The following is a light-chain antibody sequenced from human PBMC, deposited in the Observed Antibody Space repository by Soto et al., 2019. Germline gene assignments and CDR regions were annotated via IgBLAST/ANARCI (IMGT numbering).Light chain of an antibody. Sequence: EIVLTQSPYALSLSPGERVSISCRASHPVVRQYIAWYHQQPGPAPRLLIHYAIRRATGIPDWFSGSDSACGTDFTLFISRLDPEDCGFFYCQQYGRSPTFGHGTKVEVK. J-gene: IGKJ1*01. CDR1: HPVVRQY. CDR2: YAI. V-gene: IGKV3-20*01. CDR3: QQYGRSPT.